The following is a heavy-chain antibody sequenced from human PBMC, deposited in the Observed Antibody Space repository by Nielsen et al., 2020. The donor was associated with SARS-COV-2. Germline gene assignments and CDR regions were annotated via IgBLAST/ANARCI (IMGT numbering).Heavy chain of an antibody. CDR1: GFTFSSYG. V-gene: IGHV3-30*03. D-gene: IGHD1-26*01. CDR3: ARFGRIVDVGGGTTFPDVFDV. CDR2: ISYDGSNK. Sequence: GESLKISCAASGFTFSSYGMHWVRQAPGKGLEWVAVISYDGSNKYYADSVKGRFTISRDNSKDTLDLQMNSLRVEDTAVYFCARFGRIVDVGGGTTFPDVFDVWGQGTAVTVSS. J-gene: IGHJ3*01.